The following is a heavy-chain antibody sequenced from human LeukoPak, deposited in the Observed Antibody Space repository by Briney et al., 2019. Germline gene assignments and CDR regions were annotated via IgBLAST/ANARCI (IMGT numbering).Heavy chain of an antibody. CDR3: ARAPPTDWYFDL. CDR1: GFTFSRYG. V-gene: IGHV3-33*08. CDR2: LWYDGSKK. J-gene: IGHJ2*01. D-gene: IGHD4-17*01. Sequence: PGRSLRLSCAASGFTFSRYGMHWVRQAPGKGLEWVAALWYDGSKKYYADPVAGRFAISRDNSKNTLYLQMNSLRAEDTAVYYCARAPPTDWYFDLWGRGTLVTVSS.